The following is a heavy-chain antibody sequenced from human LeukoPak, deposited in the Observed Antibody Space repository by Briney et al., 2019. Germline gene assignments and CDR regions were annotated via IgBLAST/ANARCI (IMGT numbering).Heavy chain of an antibody. V-gene: IGHV1-2*02. CDR3: ARTGDLDS. CDR1: GYIFTGYF. CDR2: INPNTGGT. D-gene: IGHD7-27*01. Sequence: ASVKVSCKASGYIFTGYFMHWVRQAPGQGLEYMGWINPNTGGTNYAQKFQGRVTMTRDTPTSTAYMELSGLRFDDTAVYYCARTGDLDSWGQGTLVTVSS. J-gene: IGHJ4*02.